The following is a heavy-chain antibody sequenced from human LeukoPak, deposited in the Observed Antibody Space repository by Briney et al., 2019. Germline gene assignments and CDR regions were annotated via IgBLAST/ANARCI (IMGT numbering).Heavy chain of an antibody. J-gene: IGHJ5*02. D-gene: IGHD3-3*01. Sequence: SQTLSLTCTVSTGSITSGGYSWNWIWQAPGKGLEWIGYIHHNGNTYSNPSLKSRVTMSLDTSKNQFSLKLSSVTAADTAVYYCARGLSGDYDFWSGYPTNWFDPWGQGTLVTVSS. V-gene: IGHV4-30-2*01. CDR3: ARGLSGDYDFWSGYPTNWFDP. CDR2: IHHNGNT. CDR1: TGSITSGGYS.